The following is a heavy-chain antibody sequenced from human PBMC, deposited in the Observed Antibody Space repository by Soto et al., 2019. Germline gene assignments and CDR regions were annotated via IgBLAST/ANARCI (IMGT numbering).Heavy chain of an antibody. Sequence: SETLSLTCTVSGGSVSSGSYYWSWIRQPPGKGLEWIGNIYYSGSTNYNSSLKSRVTISVDTSKNQFSLKLSSVTAADTAVYYCARDGSAVAGFDYWGQGTLVTVSS. D-gene: IGHD6-19*01. CDR2: IYYSGST. CDR3: ARDGSAVAGFDY. V-gene: IGHV4-61*01. CDR1: GGSVSSGSYY. J-gene: IGHJ4*02.